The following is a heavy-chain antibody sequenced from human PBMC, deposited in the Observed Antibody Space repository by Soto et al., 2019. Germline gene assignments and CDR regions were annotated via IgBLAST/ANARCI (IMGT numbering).Heavy chain of an antibody. J-gene: IGHJ4*02. CDR1: GGTFSSYA. CDR3: ARGREAGSRSWYSFDY. D-gene: IGHD6-13*01. Sequence: SVKVSCKASGGTFSSYAISWVRQAPGQGLEWMGGIIPIFGTANYAQKFQGRVTITADKSTSTAYMELSSLRSEDTAVYYCARGREAGSRSWYSFDYWGQGTLVTVSS. V-gene: IGHV1-69*06. CDR2: IIPIFGTA.